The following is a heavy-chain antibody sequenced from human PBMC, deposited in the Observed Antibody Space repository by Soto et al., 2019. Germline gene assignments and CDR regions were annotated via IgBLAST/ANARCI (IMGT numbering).Heavy chain of an antibody. Sequence: PSETLSLTCTVSGGSISSYYWSWIRQPPGKGLEWIGYIYYSGSTNYNPSLKSRVTISVDTSKNQFSLKLSSVTAADTAVYYCARVSGTVSRYYFDYWGQGTLVTVSS. D-gene: IGHD4-17*01. CDR3: ARVSGTVSRYYFDY. CDR1: GGSISSYY. CDR2: IYYSGST. J-gene: IGHJ4*02. V-gene: IGHV4-59*08.